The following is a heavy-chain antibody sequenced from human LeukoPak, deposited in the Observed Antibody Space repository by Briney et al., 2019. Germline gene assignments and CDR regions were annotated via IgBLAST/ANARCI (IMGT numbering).Heavy chain of an antibody. D-gene: IGHD3-22*01. V-gene: IGHV4-4*02. Sequence: SETLSLTCDVSGGSITTNKWWSWVRQPPGQGLEWIGETHPSESSNYNPSLKSRLSISIDKSKNQFSLHLSSVTAADTAVYYCATYLDGSGYRFDYWGQGALVIVSS. CDR2: THPSESS. J-gene: IGHJ4*02. CDR3: ATYLDGSGYRFDY. CDR1: GGSITTNKW.